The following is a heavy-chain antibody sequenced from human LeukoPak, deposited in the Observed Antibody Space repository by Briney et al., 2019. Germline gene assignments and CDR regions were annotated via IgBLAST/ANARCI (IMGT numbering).Heavy chain of an antibody. V-gene: IGHV3-49*04. CDR1: GFTFPEYV. D-gene: IGHD2-8*02. J-gene: IGHJ4*02. CDR2: IRSKLYGETT. Sequence: PGGSLRLSCTGSGFTFPEYVITWVRQAPGKGLEWVGLIRSKLYGETTEYAASVEGRFRISRDDSKRTAYLQMNSLRADDTAVYYCAKDGSWSCTDWGQGTLVRVSS. CDR3: AKDGSWSCTD.